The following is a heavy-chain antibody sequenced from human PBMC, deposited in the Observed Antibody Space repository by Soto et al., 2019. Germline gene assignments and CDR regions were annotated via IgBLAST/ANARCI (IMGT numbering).Heavy chain of an antibody. V-gene: IGHV4-39*01. J-gene: IGHJ4*02. D-gene: IGHD3-9*01. Sequence: SETLSLTCTVSGGSVSSGGYYWSWIRQHPGKGLEWIGSVYYSGSTYYNPSLESRVTISVDKSKNQFSLKLMSLSAADTAVYYCGRLEGLATISYYFDYWGQGALVTVSS. CDR2: VYYSGST. CDR3: GRLEGLATISYYFDY. CDR1: GGSVSSGGYY.